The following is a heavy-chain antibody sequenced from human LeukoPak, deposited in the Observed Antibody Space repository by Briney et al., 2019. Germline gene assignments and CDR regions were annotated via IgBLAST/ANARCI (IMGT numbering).Heavy chain of an antibody. J-gene: IGHJ3*02. D-gene: IGHD2-15*01. Sequence: SETLSLTCTVSGGSISSYYWSWIRQPPGKGLEWIGYISYSGSTNYNPSLKSRVTISVDTSKNQFSLKLSSVTAADTAVYYCAREGAAPRAFDIWGQGTMVTVSS. CDR3: AREGAAPRAFDI. CDR1: GGSISSYY. V-gene: IGHV4-59*12. CDR2: ISYSGST.